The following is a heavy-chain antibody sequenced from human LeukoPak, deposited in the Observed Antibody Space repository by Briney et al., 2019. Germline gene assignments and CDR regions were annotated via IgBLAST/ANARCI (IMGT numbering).Heavy chain of an antibody. V-gene: IGHV4-59*08. CDR2: IDYSGSP. J-gene: IGHJ4*02. D-gene: IGHD4-4*01. CDR1: GGSFSGYY. CDR3: ARHYPPDYTFDC. Sequence: PSETLSLTCAVYGGSFSGYYWSWIRQPPGKGLEWLGYIDYSGSPNYNPSLKSRVTISVDTSKNQFSLKLSSVTAADTAVYFCARHYPPDYTFDCWGRGTLVTVSS.